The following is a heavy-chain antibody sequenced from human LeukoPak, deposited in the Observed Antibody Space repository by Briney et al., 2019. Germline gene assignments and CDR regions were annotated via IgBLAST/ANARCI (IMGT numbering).Heavy chain of an antibody. CDR3: VRDPKFFTTGYYVIENY. J-gene: IGHJ4*02. CDR2: LNPNSGAT. V-gene: IGHV1-2*02. D-gene: IGHD3-9*01. Sequence: ASVKVSCKASRYTFTGYFMHWVRQAPGQGLEWMGWLNPNSGATKYAQKFQGRVTLTRDTSISTVYMEVNSLRSDDTAVYYCVRDPKFFTTGYYVIENYWGQGTLVTVSS. CDR1: RYTFTGYF.